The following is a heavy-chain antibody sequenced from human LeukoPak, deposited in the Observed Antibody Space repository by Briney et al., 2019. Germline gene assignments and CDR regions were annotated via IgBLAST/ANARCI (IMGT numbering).Heavy chain of an antibody. CDR1: GGTFISYA. V-gene: IGHV1-69*01. J-gene: IGHJ6*02. Sequence: SVRVSCKASGGTFISYAISWVRQAPGQGLEWMGGIIPIFGTANYAQKFQGRVTITADESTSTAYMELSSLRSEDTAVYYCAVPTRLHYYYGMDVWGQGTTVTVSS. D-gene: IGHD2-15*01. CDR2: IIPIFGTA. CDR3: AVPTRLHYYYGMDV.